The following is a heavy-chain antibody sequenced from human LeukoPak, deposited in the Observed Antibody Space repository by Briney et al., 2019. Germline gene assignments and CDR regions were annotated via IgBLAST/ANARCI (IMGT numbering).Heavy chain of an antibody. CDR3: AKSSSIAAHRY. V-gene: IGHV3-66*01. CDR1: GFTVSSNY. CDR2: IYSGGST. J-gene: IGHJ4*02. Sequence: GGSLRLSCAASGFTVSSNYMSWVRQAPGKGLEWVSVIYSGGSTYYADSVKGRFTISRDNSKNTLYLQMNSLRAEDTAVYYCAKSSSIAAHRYWGQGTLVTVSS. D-gene: IGHD6-6*01.